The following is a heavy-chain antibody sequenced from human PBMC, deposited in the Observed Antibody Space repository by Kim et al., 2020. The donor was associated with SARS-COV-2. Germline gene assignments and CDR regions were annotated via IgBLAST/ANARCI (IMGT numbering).Heavy chain of an antibody. V-gene: IGHV4-34*01. CDR3: ARGSSQHRG. Sequence: GSTNYHPSLKSRVTISVATSKNQFSLKLSSVTAADTAVYYCARGSSQHRGWGQGTLVTVSS. CDR2: GST. J-gene: IGHJ4*02.